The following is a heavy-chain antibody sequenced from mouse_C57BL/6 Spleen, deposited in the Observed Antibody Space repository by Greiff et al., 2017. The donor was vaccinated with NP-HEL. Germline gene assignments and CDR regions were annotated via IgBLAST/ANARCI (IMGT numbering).Heavy chain of an antibody. Sequence: QVQLQQSGPELVKPGASVTISCKASGYAFSSSWMNWVKQRPGKGLEWIGRIYPGDGDTNYNGKFKGKATLTADKSSSTAYMQLSSLTSEDSAVYFCARDYGRAMDYWGQGTSVTVSS. V-gene: IGHV1-82*01. CDR3: ARDYGRAMDY. J-gene: IGHJ4*01. CDR1: GYAFSSSW. CDR2: IYPGDGDT. D-gene: IGHD1-2*01.